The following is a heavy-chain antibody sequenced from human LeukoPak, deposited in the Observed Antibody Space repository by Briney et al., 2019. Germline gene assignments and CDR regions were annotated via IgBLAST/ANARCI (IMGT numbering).Heavy chain of an antibody. V-gene: IGHV1-69*04. CDR2: IIPILGIA. J-gene: IGHJ4*02. D-gene: IGHD4-23*01. CDR3: ARDGDGGNSDY. Sequence: ASVKVSCKASGGTFSSYAISWVRQAPGQGLEWMGRIIPILGIADYAQKFQGRVTITADKSTSTAYMELSSLRSEDTAMYYCARDGDGGNSDYWGQGTLVTVSS. CDR1: GGTFSSYA.